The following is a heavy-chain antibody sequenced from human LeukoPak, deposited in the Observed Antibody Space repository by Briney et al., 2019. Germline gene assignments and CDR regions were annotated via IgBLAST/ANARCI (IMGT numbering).Heavy chain of an antibody. CDR3: ARVSGSTSPGIHDY. V-gene: IGHV4-34*01. CDR1: GGSFSGYY. Sequence: WETLSLTCAVYGGSFSGYYWSWIRQPPGKGLEWIGEINHSGSTNYNPSLKSRVTISVDTSNNQFSLKLSSVTAADTAVYYCARVSGSTSPGIHDYWGQGTLVTVSS. D-gene: IGHD2-2*01. J-gene: IGHJ4*02. CDR2: INHSGST.